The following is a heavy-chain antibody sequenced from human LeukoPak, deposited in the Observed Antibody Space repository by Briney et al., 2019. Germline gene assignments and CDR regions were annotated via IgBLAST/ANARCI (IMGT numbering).Heavy chain of an antibody. CDR3: ATMGEQWLMKDI. CDR1: GFPFDTYP. V-gene: IGHV3-21*01. J-gene: IGHJ3*02. CDR2: ISSSNSFK. Sequence: GGSLRLSCAASGFPFDTYPMNWVRQAPGKGLEWVASISSSNSFKNYADSVKGRFTISRDNAQNSLYLQMSSLRAEDTGLYYCATMGEQWLMKDIWGQGTMVIVSS. D-gene: IGHD6-19*01.